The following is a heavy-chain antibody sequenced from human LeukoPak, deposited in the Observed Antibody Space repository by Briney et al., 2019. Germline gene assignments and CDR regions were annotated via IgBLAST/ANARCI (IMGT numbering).Heavy chain of an antibody. CDR3: ARDLSATARAYDY. Sequence: GGSLRLSCAASGFILSDYNMNWVRQAPGKGLEWVSFIAISGTYITYAGSVKGRFTISRDNAKNSLYLQMNSLRAEDTAVYYCARDLSATARAYDYWGQGTLVTVSS. V-gene: IGHV3-21*01. CDR2: IAISGTYI. J-gene: IGHJ4*02. CDR1: GFILSDYN. D-gene: IGHD2-15*01.